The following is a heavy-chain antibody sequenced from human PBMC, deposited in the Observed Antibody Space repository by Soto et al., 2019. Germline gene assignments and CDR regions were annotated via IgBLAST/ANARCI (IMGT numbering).Heavy chain of an antibody. Sequence: QLQLVQSGAEVERPGASVRVSCKAYGYPFSKYGISWIRQAPGQGLEWMGWIKPDNGDTNYAQKFQGRVTMTTDTSSKTAYMELRSLRSDDPAVYYCATSYDSGFGPWGQGTLVSVSS. V-gene: IGHV1-18*04. CDR2: IKPDNGDT. J-gene: IGHJ5*02. CDR1: GYPFSKYG. CDR3: ATSYDSGFGP. D-gene: IGHD5-12*01.